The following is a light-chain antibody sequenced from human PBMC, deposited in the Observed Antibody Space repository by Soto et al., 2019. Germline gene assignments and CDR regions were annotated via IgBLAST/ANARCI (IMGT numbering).Light chain of an antibody. V-gene: IGLV1-40*01. CDR1: SSNIGAGYD. CDR3: QSYDSSLRGSV. Sequence: QSVLTQPRSVSGAPGQRLTISCTGSSSNIGAGYDVHWYQQLPGTAPKLLIYANTARPSGVPARFSGSKSGTSASLAINGLQTEDEADYYCQSYDSSLRGSVFGTGTKVTVL. J-gene: IGLJ1*01. CDR2: ANT.